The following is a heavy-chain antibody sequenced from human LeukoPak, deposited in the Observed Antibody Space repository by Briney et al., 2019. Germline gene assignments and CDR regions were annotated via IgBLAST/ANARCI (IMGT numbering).Heavy chain of an antibody. D-gene: IGHD6-13*01. V-gene: IGHV4-34*01. Sequence: SETLSLTCAVYGGSFSGYYWSWIRQPPGEGLEWIGEINHSGSTNYNPSLKSRVTISVDTSKNQFSLKLSSVTAADTAVYYCARAGPAYSSSWYPPDYWGQGTLVTVSS. CDR3: ARAGPAYSSSWYPPDY. CDR1: GGSFSGYY. CDR2: INHSGST. J-gene: IGHJ4*02.